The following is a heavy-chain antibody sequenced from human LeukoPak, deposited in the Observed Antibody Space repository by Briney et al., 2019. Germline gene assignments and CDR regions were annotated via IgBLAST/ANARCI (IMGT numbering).Heavy chain of an antibody. J-gene: IGHJ4*02. Sequence: RASVKVSCKASGYTFTGYYMHWVRQAPGQGLEWMGWINPNSGGTNYAQKFQGRVTMTTDTSTSTAYMELRSLRSDDTAVYYCARDAIRGYSYGDYWGQGTLVTVSS. CDR3: ARDAIRGYSYGDY. V-gene: IGHV1-2*02. CDR1: GYTFTGYY. CDR2: INPNSGGT. D-gene: IGHD5-18*01.